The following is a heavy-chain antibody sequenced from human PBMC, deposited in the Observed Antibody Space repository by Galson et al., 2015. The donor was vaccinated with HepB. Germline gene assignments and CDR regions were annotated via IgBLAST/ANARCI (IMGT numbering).Heavy chain of an antibody. V-gene: IGHV3-7*01. Sequence: SLRLSCAASGFTFSKYCMTWVRQAPGKGLEWVANIKQDGNEKYYVDSVKDRFTISRDNAKDSLYLQMNSLRAEDTAVYYCAGLGTQDDSRYRYFDYWGQGILVTVSS. CDR2: IKQDGNEK. CDR1: GFTFSKYC. CDR3: AGLGTQDDSRYRYFDY. D-gene: IGHD7-27*01. J-gene: IGHJ4*02.